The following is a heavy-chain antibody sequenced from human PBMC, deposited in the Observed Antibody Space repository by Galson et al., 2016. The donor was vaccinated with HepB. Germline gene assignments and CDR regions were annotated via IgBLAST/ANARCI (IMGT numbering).Heavy chain of an antibody. V-gene: IGHV3-23*01. CDR1: GFTFSSYA. J-gene: IGHJ2*01. Sequence: SLRLSCAASGFTFSSYAMTWVRQAPGKGLDWVSTISGSGGETHYADSVKGRFTFSRDNSKNTMYVQMTSLRAEDTAVYYCASGTTVTTSNSFWYLDLWGRGTLVTVSS. CDR2: ISGSGGET. D-gene: IGHD4-17*01. CDR3: ASGTTVTTSNSFWYLDL.